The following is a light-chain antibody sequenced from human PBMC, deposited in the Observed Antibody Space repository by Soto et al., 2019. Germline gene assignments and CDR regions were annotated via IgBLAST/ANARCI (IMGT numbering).Light chain of an antibody. V-gene: IGLV2-14*01. J-gene: IGLJ1*01. Sequence: QSVPTQPASVSGAPGQSITISCTGDSRDVGGYHYVSWYQQHPDKAPHLIIFEVTNRPPGVSSRFSGSRSGNTASLTISGLQAEDEAEYYCSSYTSSATLVFGTGTKVTVI. CDR2: EVT. CDR3: SSYTSSATLV. CDR1: SRDVGGYHY.